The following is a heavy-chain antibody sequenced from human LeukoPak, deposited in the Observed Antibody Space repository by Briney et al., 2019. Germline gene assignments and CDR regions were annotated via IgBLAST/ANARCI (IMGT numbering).Heavy chain of an antibody. V-gene: IGHV4-39*02. J-gene: IGHJ6*03. CDR1: GGSISSSSYY. Sequence: PSETLSLTCTVSGGSISSSSYYWGWIRQPPGKGLEWIGSIYYSGSTYYNPSLKSRVTISVDTSKNQYSLKLSSVTAADTAVYYCARDERSRYYYMDVWGKGTTVTVSS. CDR2: IYYSGST. CDR3: ARDERSRYYYMDV.